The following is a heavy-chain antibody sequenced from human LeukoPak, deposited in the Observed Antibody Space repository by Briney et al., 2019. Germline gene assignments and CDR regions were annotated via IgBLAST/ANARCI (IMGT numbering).Heavy chain of an antibody. CDR3: ARDLDFWSGDQDY. CDR2: MTGNNHV. Sequence: GGPLRLSCAASGFTFSIDYSNWGRQAPGKGLGWVSSMTGNNHVYYSESVKGRLTISRDTAKTSQYLQMSSLRAEDTAVYYCARDLDFWSGDQDYWGQGTLVTLSS. J-gene: IGHJ4*02. D-gene: IGHD3-3*01. V-gene: IGHV3-69-1*02. CDR1: GFTFSIDY.